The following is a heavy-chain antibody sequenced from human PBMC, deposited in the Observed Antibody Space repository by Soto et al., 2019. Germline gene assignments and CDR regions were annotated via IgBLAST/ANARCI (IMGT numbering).Heavy chain of an antibody. V-gene: IGHV3-20*04. CDR2: INWNGGST. CDR1: ECNIVDDG. J-gene: IGHJ1*01. CDR3: ASLKYSSSWSAYFQH. Sequence: RDCCGDGECNIVDDGMSWISQKKGKGLEWVSGINWNGGSTGYADSVKGRFTISRDNAKNSLYLQMNSLRAEDTALYYCASLKYSSSWSAYFQHWGQGTLVTVSS. D-gene: IGHD6-13*01.